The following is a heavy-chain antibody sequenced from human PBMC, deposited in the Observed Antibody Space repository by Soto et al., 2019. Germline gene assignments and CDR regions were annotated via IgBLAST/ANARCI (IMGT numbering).Heavy chain of an antibody. D-gene: IGHD2-15*01. CDR1: GYTFTNYG. V-gene: IGHV1-69*05. J-gene: IGHJ4*02. Sequence: GASVKVSCKASGYTFTNYGITWVRQAPGQGLEWMGGISAIYGKANYAQKFQGRVTITTDESTSTAYMELSSLRSEDTAVYYCARANSRRYCRGGSCYSGFDYWGQGTLVTVSS. CDR3: ARANSRRYCRGGSCYSGFDY. CDR2: ISAIYGKA.